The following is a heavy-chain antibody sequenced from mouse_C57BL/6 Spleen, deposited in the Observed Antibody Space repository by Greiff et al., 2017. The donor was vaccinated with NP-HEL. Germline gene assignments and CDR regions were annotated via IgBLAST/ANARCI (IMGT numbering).Heavy chain of an antibody. Sequence: VQLQQSGPELVKPGASVKISCKASGYTFTDYYMNWVKQSHGKSLEWIGDINPNNGGTSYNQKFKGKATLTVDKSSSTAYMELRSLTSEDSAVYYCARDDYDDGLFAYWGQGTLVTVSA. D-gene: IGHD2-4*01. CDR1: GYTFTDYY. CDR3: ARDDYDDGLFAY. CDR2: INPNNGGT. J-gene: IGHJ3*01. V-gene: IGHV1-26*01.